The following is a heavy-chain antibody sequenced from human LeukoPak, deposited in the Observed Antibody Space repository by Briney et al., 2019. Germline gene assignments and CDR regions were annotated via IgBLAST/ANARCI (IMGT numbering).Heavy chain of an antibody. J-gene: IGHJ4*02. CDR2: ISYDGSNK. CDR3: ARDFAPRPNDSSGYYLFDY. D-gene: IGHD3-22*01. V-gene: IGHV3-30-3*01. CDR1: GFTFSSYA. Sequence: GRSLRLSCAASGFTFSSYAMHWVRQAPGKGLEWVTVISYDGSNKYYADSVKGRFTISRDNSKNTLYLQMNGLRAEDTAVYYCARDFAPRPNDSSGYYLFDYWGQGTLVTVSS.